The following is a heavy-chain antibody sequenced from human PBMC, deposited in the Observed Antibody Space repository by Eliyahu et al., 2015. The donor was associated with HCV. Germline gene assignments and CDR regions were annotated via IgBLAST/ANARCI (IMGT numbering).Heavy chain of an antibody. Sequence: QVQLVESGGGVVQPGRSLRLSCAASGFTFSSXGMHWVRQAPGKGVGWVAVIWXDGSNKYYADSVKGRFTISRDNSKNTLYLQMNSLRAEDTAVYYCARDMTTVTMVLGYAFDIWGQGTMVTVSS. CDR1: GFTFSSXG. J-gene: IGHJ3*02. D-gene: IGHD4-17*01. CDR3: ARDMTTVTMVLGYAFDI. V-gene: IGHV3-33*01. CDR2: IWXDGSNK.